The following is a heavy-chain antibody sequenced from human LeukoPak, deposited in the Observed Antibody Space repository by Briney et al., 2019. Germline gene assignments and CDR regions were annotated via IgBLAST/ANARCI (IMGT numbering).Heavy chain of an antibody. J-gene: IGHJ4*02. V-gene: IGHV3-23*01. CDR3: AKRLGDPRAFDY. CDR1: GFTFSNYA. Sequence: GGSLRLSCASSGFTFSNYAMNWVRQAPGKGLECVSGISGSSCTINYAAPVKGRFTISREHSRNTLYLQMSSLRADDTAVYYCAKRLGDPRAFDYWGQGTLVTVSS. CDR2: ISGSSCTI. D-gene: IGHD2-21*02.